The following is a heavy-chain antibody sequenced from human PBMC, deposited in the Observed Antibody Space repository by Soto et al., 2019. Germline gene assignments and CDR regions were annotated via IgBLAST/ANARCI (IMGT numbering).Heavy chain of an antibody. Sequence: VASVKVSCKASGYTFTSYYMHWVRQAPGQGLEWMGIINPSGGSTSYAQKFQGRVTMTRDTSTSTVYMELSSLRSEDTAVYYCARDHIQLLNYYYYGMDVWGQGTTVTVSS. V-gene: IGHV1-46*01. CDR2: INPSGGST. J-gene: IGHJ6*02. CDR1: GYTFTSYY. D-gene: IGHD5-18*01. CDR3: ARDHIQLLNYYYYGMDV.